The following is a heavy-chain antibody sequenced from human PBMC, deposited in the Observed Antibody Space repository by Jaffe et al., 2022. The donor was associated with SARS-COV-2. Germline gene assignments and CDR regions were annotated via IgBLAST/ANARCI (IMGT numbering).Heavy chain of an antibody. D-gene: IGHD3-22*01. Sequence: EVQLVESGGGLVKPGGSLRLSCAASGFTFSNAWMSWVRQAPGKGLEWVGRIKSKTDGGTTDYAAPVKGRFTISRDDSKNTLYLQMNSLKTEDTAVYYCTTATPPPYYYDPKEPGVAVADRLYYYYYGMDVWGQGTTVTVSS. CDR3: TTATPPPYYYDPKEPGVAVADRLYYYYYGMDV. J-gene: IGHJ6*02. CDR1: GFTFSNAW. CDR2: IKSKTDGGTT. V-gene: IGHV3-15*01.